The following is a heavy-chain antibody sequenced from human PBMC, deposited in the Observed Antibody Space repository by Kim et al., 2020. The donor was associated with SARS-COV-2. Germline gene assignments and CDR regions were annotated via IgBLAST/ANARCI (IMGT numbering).Heavy chain of an antibody. CDR2: ISYDGSNK. D-gene: IGHD3-22*01. Sequence: GGSLRLSCAASGFTFSSYGMHWVRQAPGKGLEWVAVISYDGSNKYYADSVKGRFTISRDNSKNKNTLYLQMNSLRAEDTAVFYCARGGLHYDSSGDYYYYSVMDVWGQGTTVTVS. CDR3: ARGGLHYDSSGDYYYYSVMDV. J-gene: IGHJ6*02. CDR1: GFTFSSYG. V-gene: IGHV3-30*03.